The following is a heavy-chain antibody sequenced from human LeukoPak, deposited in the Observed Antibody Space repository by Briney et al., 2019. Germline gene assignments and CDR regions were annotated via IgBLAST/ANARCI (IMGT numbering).Heavy chain of an antibody. CDR2: IYPGDSDT. J-gene: IGHJ4*02. D-gene: IGHD6-19*01. CDR3: ARLIAVAGTNYFDY. Sequence: LGESLKISCKGSGYSFTSYWIGWVRQMPGKGLEWMGIIYPGDSDTRYSPSFQGQVTISADKSISTAYLQWGSLKASDTAMYYCARLIAVAGTNYFDYWGQGTLVTVSS. CDR1: GYSFTSYW. V-gene: IGHV5-51*01.